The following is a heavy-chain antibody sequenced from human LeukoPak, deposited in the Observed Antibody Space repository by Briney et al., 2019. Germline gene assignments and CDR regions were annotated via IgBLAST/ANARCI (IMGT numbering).Heavy chain of an antibody. Sequence: SEALSLTCTVFGGSISSSSYYWGWIRQPPGKGLEWIGSIYYSGSTYYNPSLNSRVTISVDTSKNQFSLKLSSVTAADTAGYYCARARDGYNYYFDYWGQGTLVTVSS. J-gene: IGHJ4*02. CDR1: GGSISSSSYY. CDR3: ARARDGYNYYFDY. D-gene: IGHD5-24*01. CDR2: IYYSGST. V-gene: IGHV4-39*07.